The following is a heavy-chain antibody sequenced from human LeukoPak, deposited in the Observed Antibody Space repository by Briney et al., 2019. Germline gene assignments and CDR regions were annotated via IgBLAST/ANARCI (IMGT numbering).Heavy chain of an antibody. CDR3: ARDNWNYGSSMDV. D-gene: IGHD1-7*01. Sequence: KPSETLSLTCAVSGGSISSNNWWGWIRQPPGKGLEWIGYIYYSGSTNYNPSLKSRVTISVDTSKNQFSLKLSSVTAADTAVYYCARDNWNYGSSMDVWGQGTTVTVSS. CDR1: GGSISSNNW. V-gene: IGHV4-61*01. J-gene: IGHJ6*02. CDR2: IYYSGST.